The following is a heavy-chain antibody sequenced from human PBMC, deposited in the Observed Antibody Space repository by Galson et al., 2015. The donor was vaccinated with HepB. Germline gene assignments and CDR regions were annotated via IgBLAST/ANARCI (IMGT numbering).Heavy chain of an antibody. CDR2: IWYDGSNK. J-gene: IGHJ6*02. Sequence: SLRLSCAASGFTFSSYGMHWVRQAPGKGLEWVAVIWYDGSNKYYADSVKGRFTISRDNSKNTLYLQMNSLRAEDTAVYYCARDAAAREVYYYYGMDVWGQGTTVTVSS. D-gene: IGHD6-6*01. CDR1: GFTFSSYG. CDR3: ARDAAAREVYYYYGMDV. V-gene: IGHV3-33*01.